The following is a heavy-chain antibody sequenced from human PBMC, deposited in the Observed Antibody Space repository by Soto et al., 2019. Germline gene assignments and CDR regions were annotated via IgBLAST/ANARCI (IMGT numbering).Heavy chain of an antibody. CDR3: AIRDGGNCSGGSCYDDAFDI. D-gene: IGHD2-15*01. J-gene: IGHJ3*02. CDR2: IYYSGST. Sequence: PSETLSLTCTVSGGSISSYYWSWIRQPPGKGLEWIGYIYYSGSTNYNPSLKSRVTISVDTSKNQFSLKLSSVTAADTAVYYCAIRDGGNCSGGSCYDDAFDIWGQGTMVTVSS. V-gene: IGHV4-59*08. CDR1: GGSISSYY.